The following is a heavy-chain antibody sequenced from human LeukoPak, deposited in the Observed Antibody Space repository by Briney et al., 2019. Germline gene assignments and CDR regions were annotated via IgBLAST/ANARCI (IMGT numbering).Heavy chain of an antibody. V-gene: IGHV4-39*01. CDR2: IYYSGST. CDR1: GGSISSSSYY. D-gene: IGHD6-19*01. CDR3: ASGIDARSDSSV. Sequence: SETLSLTCTVSGGSISSSSYYWGWIRQPPGKGLEWIGSIYYSGSTYYNPSLKSRVTISVDTSKNQFSLKLSSVTAADTAVYYCASGIDARSDSSVWGQGTLVTVSS. J-gene: IGHJ4*02.